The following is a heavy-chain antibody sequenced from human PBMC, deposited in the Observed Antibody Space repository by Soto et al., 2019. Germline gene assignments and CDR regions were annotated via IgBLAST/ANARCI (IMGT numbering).Heavy chain of an antibody. J-gene: IGHJ4*02. CDR1: GGSLKNFY. CDR2: VDNSGGT. Sequence: SETLSLTCTVFGGSLKNFYWSWSRQAPGKGLEWIGYVDNSGGTNYNPSLNGRATISIEMSKNQFYLRLTSVTAADTAIYYCAKNRVPVTWGQGTPVTVSS. CDR3: AKNRVPVT. V-gene: IGHV4-59*01. D-gene: IGHD3-10*01.